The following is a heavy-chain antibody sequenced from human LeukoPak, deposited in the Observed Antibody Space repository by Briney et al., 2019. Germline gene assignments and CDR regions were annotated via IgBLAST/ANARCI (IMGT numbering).Heavy chain of an antibody. V-gene: IGHV4-61*02. CDR2: IYTSGST. D-gene: IGHD3-16*01. CDR3: AREVYDYVWGSYLDYFDY. CDR1: GGSISSGSYY. Sequence: PSESLSLTCTVSGGSISSGSYYCSWILQPAGKGLEWIGRIYTSGSTNYNPSLKSRVTISVDTSKNQFSLKLSSVTAADTAVYYCAREVYDYVWGSYLDYFDYWGQGTLVTVSS. J-gene: IGHJ4*02.